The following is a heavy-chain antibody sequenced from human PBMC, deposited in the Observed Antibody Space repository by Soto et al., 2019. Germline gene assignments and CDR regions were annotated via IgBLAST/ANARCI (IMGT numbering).Heavy chain of an antibody. CDR2: ISPYNGTT. J-gene: IGHJ6*02. V-gene: IGHV1-18*04. Sequence: VASVKVSCKASGYTFTTYGISWVRQAPGQGLEWMGWISPYNGTTKYAEKFQGEMTMTTDTATSTAYMDLRSLRSDDTAVYYCARDGERDTGLNFYYYLHGMHAWGQGTRVTVSS. CDR1: GYTFTTYG. D-gene: IGHD1-1*01. CDR3: ARDGERDTGLNFYYYLHGMHA.